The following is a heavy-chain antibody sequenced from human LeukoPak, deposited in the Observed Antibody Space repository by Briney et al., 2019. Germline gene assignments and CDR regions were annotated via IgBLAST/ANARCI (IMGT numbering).Heavy chain of an antibody. J-gene: IGHJ5*02. Sequence: SETQSLTCTVSGYSISSGYYWGWIRQPPGKGLEWIGSIYHSGSTYYNPSLKSRVTISVDTSKNQFSLKLSSVTAADTAVYYCARGSSALRGDWFDPWGQGTLVTVSS. CDR3: ARGSSALRGDWFDP. V-gene: IGHV4-38-2*02. CDR1: GYSISSGYY. CDR2: IYHSGST. D-gene: IGHD3-16*01.